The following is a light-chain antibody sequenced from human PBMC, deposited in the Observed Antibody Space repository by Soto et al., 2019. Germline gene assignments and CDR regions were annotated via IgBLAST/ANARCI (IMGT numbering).Light chain of an antibody. V-gene: IGKV1-9*01. CDR1: QDIKTY. J-gene: IGKJ3*01. CDR2: GTF. Sequence: IQLTQSPSSLSASVGDRVSITCRASQDIKTYLAWYQQKEGKAPKLLISGTFTLQSGIPSRFNGSGSGTDFTLTISRLQPEDFATYYCQHLNNYPPFTFGPGTKVDLE. CDR3: QHLNNYPPFT.